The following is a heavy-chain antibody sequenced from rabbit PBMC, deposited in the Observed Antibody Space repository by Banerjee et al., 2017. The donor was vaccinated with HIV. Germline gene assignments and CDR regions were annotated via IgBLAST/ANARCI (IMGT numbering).Heavy chain of an antibody. V-gene: IGHV1S45*01. D-gene: IGHD6-1*01. Sequence: QQQLEESGGGLVKPEGSLTLTCKASGWDFSSSYWICWVRQAPGKGLELIACIYTSSGSTWYANWAKGRFTISKTSSTMVTLQMTSLTVADTATYFCSRDRDFGIVYWDLWGPGTLVTVS. CDR1: GWDFSSSYW. J-gene: IGHJ6*01. CDR2: IYTSSGST. CDR3: SRDRDFGIVYWDL.